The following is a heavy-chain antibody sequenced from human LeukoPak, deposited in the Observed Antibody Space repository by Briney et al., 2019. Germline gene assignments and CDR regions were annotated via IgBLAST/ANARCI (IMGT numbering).Heavy chain of an antibody. Sequence: SGGSLRLSCAASGFTSSSYWMHWVRQAPGKGLVWVSRINSDGSSTSYADSVKGRFTISRDNAKNTLYLQMNSLRAEDTAVYYCARDNPIQLWPNYYYYYGMDVWGQGTTVTVSS. CDR1: GFTSSSYW. D-gene: IGHD5-18*01. J-gene: IGHJ6*02. V-gene: IGHV3-74*01. CDR2: INSDGSST. CDR3: ARDNPIQLWPNYYYYYGMDV.